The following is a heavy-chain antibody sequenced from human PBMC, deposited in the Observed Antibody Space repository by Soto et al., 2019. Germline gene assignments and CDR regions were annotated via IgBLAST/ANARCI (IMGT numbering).Heavy chain of an antibody. J-gene: IGHJ3*02. CDR1: GGTFSSYS. V-gene: IGHV1-69*13. CDR2: IIPIFGTA. CDR3: ARDRGVVVTDTDAFDI. D-gene: IGHD2-21*02. Sequence: ASVKVSCKASGGTFSSYSISWVRQAPGQGLEWMGGIIPIFGTANYAQKFQGRVTITADESTSTAYMELSSLRSEDTAVYYCARDRGVVVTDTDAFDIWGQGTMVTVSS.